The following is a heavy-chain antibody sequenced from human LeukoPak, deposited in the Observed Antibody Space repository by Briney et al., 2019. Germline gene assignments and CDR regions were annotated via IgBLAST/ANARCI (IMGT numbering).Heavy chain of an antibody. V-gene: IGHV3-48*01. D-gene: IGHD4-11*01. CDR3: ARHGSRYSNRGWFDP. CDR1: GFAFSSYS. CDR2: ISSGSGGLK. Sequence: PGGSLRLSCAASGFAFSSYSMNWVRQAPGKGLEWVSYISSGSGGLKYYADSVKGRFTISRDNAKISLYLQMNSLRAEDTGVYYCARHGSRYSNRGWFDPWGQGTLVTVSS. J-gene: IGHJ5*02.